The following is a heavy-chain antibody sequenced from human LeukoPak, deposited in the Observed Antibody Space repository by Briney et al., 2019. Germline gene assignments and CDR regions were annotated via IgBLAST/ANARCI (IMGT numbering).Heavy chain of an antibody. D-gene: IGHD3-22*01. V-gene: IGHV3-66*01. CDR1: GFTVSSNY. CDR2: IYSGGTT. Sequence: GGSLRLSCAASGFTVSSNYMSWVRQAPGKGLEWVSVIYSGGTTYYADSVKGRFTVSRDNSKNTLSLQMNSLRAEDTAVYYCAGGGYYYDSRGYPFDYWGQGTLVTVSS. CDR3: AGGGYYYDSRGYPFDY. J-gene: IGHJ4*02.